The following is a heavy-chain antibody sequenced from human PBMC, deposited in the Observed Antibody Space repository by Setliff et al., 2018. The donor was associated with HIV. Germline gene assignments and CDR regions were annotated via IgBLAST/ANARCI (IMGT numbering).Heavy chain of an antibody. D-gene: IGHD2-2*01. CDR2: IYSSGST. V-gene: IGHV4-61*10. CDR3: ARTRGRAPVSYYFDN. J-gene: IGHJ4*02. CDR1: GGSISSGNYY. Sequence: SETLSLTCTVSGGSISSGNYYWSWIRQPAGKGLEWIGHIYSSGSTSYNPSLKSRVTISVDTSKNQFSLKLTSVTAADTAVYYCARTRGRAPVSYYFDNWGQGRLVTVSS.